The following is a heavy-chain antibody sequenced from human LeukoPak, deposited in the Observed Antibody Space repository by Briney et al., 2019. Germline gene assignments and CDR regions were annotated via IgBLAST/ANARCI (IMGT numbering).Heavy chain of an antibody. CDR1: GGSISSYY. CDR3: ARDQDTVTPYGMDV. D-gene: IGHD4-11*01. V-gene: IGHV4-59*01. CDR2: IYYSGST. Sequence: SETLSLTCTVSGGSISSYYWSWIRQPPGKRLEWIGYIYYSGSTNYNPSLKSRVTISVDTSKNQFSLKLSSVTAADTAVYYCARDQDTVTPYGMDVWGKGTTVTVSS. J-gene: IGHJ6*03.